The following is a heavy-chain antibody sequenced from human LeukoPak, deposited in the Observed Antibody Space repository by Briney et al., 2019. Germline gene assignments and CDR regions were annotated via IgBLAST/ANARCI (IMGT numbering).Heavy chain of an antibody. D-gene: IGHD4-17*01. J-gene: IGHJ6*03. CDR1: GFTFSSYN. V-gene: IGHV3-53*01. CDR3: ARAYGDYVSHYYYYMDV. CDR2: IYSGGST. Sequence: GGSLRLSCAASGFTFSSYNINWVRQAPGKGLEWVSVIYSGGSTYYADSVKGRFTISRDNSKNTLYLQMNSLRAEDTAVYYCARAYGDYVSHYYYYMDVWGKGTTVTVSS.